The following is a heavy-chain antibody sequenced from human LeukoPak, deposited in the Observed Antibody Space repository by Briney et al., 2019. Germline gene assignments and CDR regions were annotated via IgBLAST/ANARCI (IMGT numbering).Heavy chain of an antibody. V-gene: IGHV1-69*05. D-gene: IGHD3-3*01. CDR1: GGTFSSYA. Sequence: SVKVSCKASGGTFSSYAISWVRRAPGQGLEWMGGIIPIFGTANYAQKFQGRVTITTDESTSTAYMELSSLRSEDTAVYYCARASRFLEWPVGYFDYWGQGTLVTVSS. CDR2: IIPIFGTA. CDR3: ARASRFLEWPVGYFDY. J-gene: IGHJ4*02.